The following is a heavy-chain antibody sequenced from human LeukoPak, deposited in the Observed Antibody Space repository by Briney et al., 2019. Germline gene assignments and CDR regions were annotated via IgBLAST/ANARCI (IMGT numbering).Heavy chain of an antibody. Sequence: SETLSLTCTVSGGSISSGSYSWSWVRQPAGKGLEWIGHIYTSGTTTYNPSLKSRVTISVNTSKNQFSLKLSSVTAADTAMYYCARQRFTMRAYAGNWFDPWGQGTLVTVSS. CDR1: GGSISSGSYS. CDR2: IYTSGTT. J-gene: IGHJ5*02. V-gene: IGHV4-61*09. CDR3: ARQRFTMRAYAGNWFDP. D-gene: IGHD3-10*01.